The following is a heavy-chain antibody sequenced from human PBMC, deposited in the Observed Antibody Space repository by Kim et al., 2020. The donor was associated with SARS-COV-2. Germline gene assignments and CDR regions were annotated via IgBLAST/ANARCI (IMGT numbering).Heavy chain of an antibody. J-gene: IGHJ5*01. CDR3: ARGSSYASGTYYNPYNWF. CDR2: IYYSGST. D-gene: IGHD3-10*01. V-gene: IGHV4-59*13. CDR1: GGSISSDY. Sequence: SETLSLTCTVSGGSISSDYWSWIRQPPGKGLEWIGYIYYSGSTNYNPSLKSRVTISVDTSKNQFSLRLSSVTAADTAVYYCARGSSYASGTYYNPYNWF.